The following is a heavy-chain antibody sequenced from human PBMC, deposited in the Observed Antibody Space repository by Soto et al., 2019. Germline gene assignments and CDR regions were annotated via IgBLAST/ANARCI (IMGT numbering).Heavy chain of an antibody. CDR3: ARFKGYSSSDWFDP. CDR1: GGSISSGGYS. D-gene: IGHD6-6*01. V-gene: IGHV4-30-2*01. Sequence: SETLSLTCAVSGGSISSGGYSWSWIRQPPGKGLEWIGYIYHSGSTYYNPSLKSRVTISVDRSKNQFSLKLSSVTAADTAVYYCARFKGYSSSDWFDPWGQGTLVTVSS. CDR2: IYHSGST. J-gene: IGHJ5*02.